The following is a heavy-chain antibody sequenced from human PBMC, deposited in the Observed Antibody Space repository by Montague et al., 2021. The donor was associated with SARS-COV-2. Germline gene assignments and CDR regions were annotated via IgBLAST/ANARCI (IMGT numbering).Heavy chain of an antibody. V-gene: IGHV4-59*13. CDR1: GGSFSNYF. Sequence: SETLSLTRTVSGGSFSNYFWAWIRQTPGKGLEWTAAVNHGESTNYHPSLKSRLTMSIDTSKSQFSLNLNSVTAADTAVYYCARGRTRVGQYYYLDYWGQGTTVTVSS. J-gene: IGHJ6*03. CDR2: VNHGEST. CDR3: ARGRTRVGQYYYLDY.